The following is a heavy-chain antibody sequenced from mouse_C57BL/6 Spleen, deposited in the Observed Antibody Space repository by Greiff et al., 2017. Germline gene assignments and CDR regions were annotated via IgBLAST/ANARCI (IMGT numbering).Heavy chain of an antibody. Sequence: QVQLQQPGAELVKPGASVKLSCTASGYTFTSYWMHWVKQRPGQGLEWIGMIHPNSGSTNYNEKFKSKATLTVDKSSSTAYMQLSSLTSEDSAVYYCAREEGSTGYFDVWGTGTTVTVSS. CDR2: IHPNSGST. CDR3: AREEGSTGYFDV. J-gene: IGHJ1*03. V-gene: IGHV1-64*01. CDR1: GYTFTSYW.